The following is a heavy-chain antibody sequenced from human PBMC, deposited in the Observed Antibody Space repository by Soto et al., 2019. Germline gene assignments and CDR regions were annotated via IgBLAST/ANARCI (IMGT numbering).Heavy chain of an antibody. V-gene: IGHV3-53*02. D-gene: IGHD2-15*01. Sequence: EVQLVETGGGLIQPGGSLRLSCAASGFTVSSNYMSWVRQAPGKGLEWVSVIYSGGSTYYADSVKGRFTISRDNSKNTLYLQMNSLRAEDTDVYYCVRDLWGYCSGGSCYNYYYSMDVWGQGTTVTVSS. J-gene: IGHJ6*02. CDR2: IYSGGST. CDR1: GFTVSSNY. CDR3: VRDLWGYCSGGSCYNYYYSMDV.